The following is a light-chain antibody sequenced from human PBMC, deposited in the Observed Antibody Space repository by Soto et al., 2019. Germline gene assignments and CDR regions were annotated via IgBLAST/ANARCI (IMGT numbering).Light chain of an antibody. CDR2: AAS. CDR3: QKYNSAQFT. J-gene: IGKJ3*01. CDR1: QAISNY. V-gene: IGKV1-27*01. Sequence: DIQMTQSPPSLSASIGDRVTITCRASQAISNYLAWYQQKPGQVPNLLIYAASTLHSGVPSRFSGSGSGTDFTLTISSLHPEDVATYYCQKYNSAQFTFGPGTKVDFK.